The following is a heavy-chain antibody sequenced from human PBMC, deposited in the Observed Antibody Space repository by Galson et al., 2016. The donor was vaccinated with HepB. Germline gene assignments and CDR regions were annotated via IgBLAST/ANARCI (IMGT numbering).Heavy chain of an antibody. Sequence: SVKVFCKASGYTFTGYYVHWVRQAPGQGLEWVGWVTPSSGGTKYAQKFQGRVTMTRDTSISTAYMEVTNMDPVDTATYYCARARYCSSTSPFDYWGQGTLVTVSS. CDR2: VTPSSGGT. CDR1: GYTFTGYY. V-gene: IGHV1-2*02. J-gene: IGHJ4*02. D-gene: IGHD2-2*01. CDR3: ARARYCSSTSPFDY.